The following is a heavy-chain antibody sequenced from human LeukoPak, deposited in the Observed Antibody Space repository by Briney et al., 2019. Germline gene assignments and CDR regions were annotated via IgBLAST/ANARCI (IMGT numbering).Heavy chain of an antibody. CDR2: IKQDGSEK. V-gene: IGHV3-7*01. Sequence: GGSLRLSCAASGFTFSSYWMSWVRQAPGKGLEWVANIKQDGSEKYYVDSVKGRFTISRDNAKNSLYLQMNSLRAEDTAVYYCARPGSLSGSYGLDFDYWGQGTLVTVSS. CDR1: GFTFSSYW. CDR3: ARPGSLSGSYGLDFDY. D-gene: IGHD1-26*01. J-gene: IGHJ4*02.